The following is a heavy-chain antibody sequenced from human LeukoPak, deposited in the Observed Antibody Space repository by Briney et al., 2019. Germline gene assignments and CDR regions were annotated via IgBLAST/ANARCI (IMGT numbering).Heavy chain of an antibody. Sequence: XRQAXXQGIXXXXXXSXXXXNTNYPQNLQGRLTMPTDTSTSTAYMELRSLRSDDTAVYYCARVTPERLAHIVVVPAAIDYWGQGTLVTVSS. V-gene: IGHV1-18*01. CDR3: ARVTPERLAHIVVVPAAIDY. D-gene: IGHD2-2*01. CDR2: XSXXXXNT. J-gene: IGHJ4*02.